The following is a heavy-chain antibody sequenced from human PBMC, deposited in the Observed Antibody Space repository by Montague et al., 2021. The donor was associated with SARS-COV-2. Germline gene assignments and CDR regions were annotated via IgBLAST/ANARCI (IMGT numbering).Heavy chain of an antibody. Sequence: SLRLSCAASGFTFSAYAMNWVRQAPGRGLEWVAGVSGGVGNTYYADSVKGRFTISRDNSKKALHLQLNTLRPEDTAVYYCAKGMDRMVQGIIIWKNGDYFDYWGQGTLDAVSS. CDR2: VSGGVGNT. CDR1: GFTFSAYA. J-gene: IGHJ4*02. D-gene: IGHD3-10*01. V-gene: IGHV3-23*01. CDR3: AKGMDRMVQGIIIWKNGDYFDY.